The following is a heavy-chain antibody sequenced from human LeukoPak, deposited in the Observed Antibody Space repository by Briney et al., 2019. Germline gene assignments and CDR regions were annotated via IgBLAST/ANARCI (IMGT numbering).Heavy chain of an antibody. CDR3: ARRVGATYYYYMDV. Sequence: GGSLRLSCAASGFTFSSYWMSWVRQAPGKGLEGVANIKQDGSEKYYVDSVKGRFTISRDNAKNSLYLQMNSLRAEDTAVYYCARRVGATYYYYMDVWGKGTTVTVSS. V-gene: IGHV3-7*01. CDR1: GFTFSSYW. D-gene: IGHD1-26*01. J-gene: IGHJ6*03. CDR2: IKQDGSEK.